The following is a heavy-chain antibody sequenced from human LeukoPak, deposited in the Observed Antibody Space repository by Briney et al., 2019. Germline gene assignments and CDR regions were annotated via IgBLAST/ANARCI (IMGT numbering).Heavy chain of an antibody. Sequence: SETLSLTCAVYGGSFSGYYWRWIRQSPGKGLEWIGEINDSGSTNHDPSLKSRVTISVDTSKNQISLKLTSVTAADTAVYYCARVAGDPIYYYYYMDVWGKGTTVTVSS. V-gene: IGHV4-34*01. CDR2: INDSGST. J-gene: IGHJ6*03. CDR1: GGSFSGYY. D-gene: IGHD7-27*01. CDR3: ARVAGDPIYYYYYMDV.